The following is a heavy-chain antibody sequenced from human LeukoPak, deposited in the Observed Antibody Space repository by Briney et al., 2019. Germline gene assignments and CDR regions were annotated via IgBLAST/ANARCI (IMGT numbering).Heavy chain of an antibody. CDR3: ARGAYDSGAYYYSYFDY. Sequence: SQTLSLTCTVSGGSISSGDYYWSWIRQPPGKGLEWIVYIYYSGSTYYNPSLKSRVTMSVDTSKNQFSLKLSSVTAADTAVYYCARGAYDSGAYYYSYFDYWGQGTLVTVSS. CDR2: IYYSGST. CDR1: GGSISSGDYY. D-gene: IGHD3-22*01. J-gene: IGHJ4*02. V-gene: IGHV4-30-4*01.